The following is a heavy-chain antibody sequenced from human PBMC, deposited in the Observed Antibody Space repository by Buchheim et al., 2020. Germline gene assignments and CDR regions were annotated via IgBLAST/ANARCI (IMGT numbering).Heavy chain of an antibody. J-gene: IGHJ4*02. CDR1: GFTFINYG. CDR3: ATDTYYYDSRGYPTHYFDY. D-gene: IGHD3-22*01. Sequence: EVQLVESGGGLVQPGGSLRLSCAASGFTFINYGMHWVRQAPGKGLEWVSYIGSSGTTIYYADSVKGRFTISRDNAKNSLSLQMDSLGAEDTAVYYCATDTYYYDSRGYPTHYFDYWGQGTL. V-gene: IGHV3-48*03. CDR2: IGSSGTTI.